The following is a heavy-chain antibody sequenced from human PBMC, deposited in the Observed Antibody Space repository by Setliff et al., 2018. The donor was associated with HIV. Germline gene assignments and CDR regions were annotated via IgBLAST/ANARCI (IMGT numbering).Heavy chain of an antibody. CDR1: GESSSGYS. CDR2: VNHRGTT. CDR3: ARGRKFGYRSGGRCTTVFIFDN. Sequence: SLTCAVNGESSSGYSWTWIRQPPGKGLEWMGEVNHRGTTSHNPSLKSRVTASVDTSKNQFSLKLASVTAADSAVYYCARGRKFGYRSGGRCTTVFIFDNWGQGGLVTVSS. J-gene: IGHJ4*02. V-gene: IGHV4-34*01. D-gene: IGHD2-15*01.